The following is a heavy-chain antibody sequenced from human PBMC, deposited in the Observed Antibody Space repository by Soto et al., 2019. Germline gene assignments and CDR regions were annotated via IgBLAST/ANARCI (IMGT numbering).Heavy chain of an antibody. Sequence: SETLSLTCTVSGGSINFYYWSWTRQPPGKGLEWIGSIYYRGNTNYNPSFKSRVTISVDTSKNQFSLRLNSVTAADTAVYYCARHPGYYDVLTGYSTYYFDSWGQGTLVTVS. CDR2: IYYRGNT. J-gene: IGHJ4*02. D-gene: IGHD3-9*01. CDR1: GGSINFYY. V-gene: IGHV4-59*08. CDR3: ARHPGYYDVLTGYSTYYFDS.